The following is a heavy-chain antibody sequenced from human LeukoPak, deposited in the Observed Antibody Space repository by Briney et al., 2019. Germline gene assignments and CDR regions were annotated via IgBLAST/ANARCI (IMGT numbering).Heavy chain of an antibody. V-gene: IGHV1-8*01. CDR1: GYTFTSYD. Sequence: ASVKVSCKASGYTFTSYDINWVRQATGQGLEWTGWMNPNSGNTGYAQKFQGRVTMTRNTSISTAYMELSSLRSEDTAVYYCARGPSAYYDFWSGYYKEVPFDYWGQGTLVTVSS. CDR3: ARGPSAYYDFWSGYYKEVPFDY. J-gene: IGHJ4*02. CDR2: MNPNSGNT. D-gene: IGHD3-3*01.